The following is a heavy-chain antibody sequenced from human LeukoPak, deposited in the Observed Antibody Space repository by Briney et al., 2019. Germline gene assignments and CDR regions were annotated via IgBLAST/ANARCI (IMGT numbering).Heavy chain of an antibody. V-gene: IGHV3-7*03. CDR3: AKGGSSGWSLYNWFDP. D-gene: IGHD6-19*01. J-gene: IGHJ5*02. Sequence: PGGSLRLSCAASGFTFSSYWMSWVRQAPGKGLEWVANIKQDGSEKYYVDSVKGRFTISRDNAKNSLYLQMNSLRAEDTALYYCAKGGSSGWSLYNWFDPWGQGTLVTVSS. CDR1: GFTFSSYW. CDR2: IKQDGSEK.